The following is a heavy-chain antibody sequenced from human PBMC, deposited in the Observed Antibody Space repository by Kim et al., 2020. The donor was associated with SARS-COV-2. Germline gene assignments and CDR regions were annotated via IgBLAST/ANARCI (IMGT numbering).Heavy chain of an antibody. J-gene: IGHJ4*02. Sequence: KFRGRVTITRDTSARTAYMGLSSLRSEDTAVYYCARDRCSSTSCYDFFDYWGQGTLVTVSS. V-gene: IGHV1-3*01. CDR3: ARDRCSSTSCYDFFDY. D-gene: IGHD2-2*01.